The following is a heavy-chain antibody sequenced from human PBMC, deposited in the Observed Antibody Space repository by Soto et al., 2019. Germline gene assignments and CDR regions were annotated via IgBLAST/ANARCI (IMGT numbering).Heavy chain of an antibody. CDR3: AIDWAYCGGDCYSGHVNDDAFDI. D-gene: IGHD2-21*02. Sequence: ASVKVSCKASGGTFSSYTVSWVRQAPGQGLEWMGKIIPIFGTANYAQKFQGRVTITADESTSTAYMELSSLRSEDTAVYYCAIDWAYCGGDCYSGHVNDDAFDIWGQGTMVTVSS. CDR2: IIPIFGTA. V-gene: IGHV1-69*13. J-gene: IGHJ3*02. CDR1: GGTFSSYT.